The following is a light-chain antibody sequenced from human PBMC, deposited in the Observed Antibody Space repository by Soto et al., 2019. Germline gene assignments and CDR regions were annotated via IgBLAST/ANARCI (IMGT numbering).Light chain of an antibody. Sequence: EIVLTQSPGTLSLSPGERATLSCRASQSVSSNYLAWYQQKRGQAPRLLIYGASSRATGIPDRFSGSGSGTDFTLTISSLEPEDFAVYFCQVYGSSSKTFGQGTRVEFK. CDR1: QSVSSNY. V-gene: IGKV3-20*01. J-gene: IGKJ1*01. CDR2: GAS. CDR3: QVYGSSSKT.